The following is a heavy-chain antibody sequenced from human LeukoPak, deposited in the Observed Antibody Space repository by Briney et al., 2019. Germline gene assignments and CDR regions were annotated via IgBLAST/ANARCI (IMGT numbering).Heavy chain of an antibody. D-gene: IGHD6-13*01. Sequence: ASVKVSCKASGYTFTSYDINWVRQATGQGLEWMGWMNPNSGNTGYAQKFQGRVTMTRNTSINTAYMELSSLRSEDTAVYYCAISIAAAGTFDYWGQGTLVTVSS. V-gene: IGHV1-8*01. CDR1: GYTFTSYD. CDR2: MNPNSGNT. J-gene: IGHJ4*02. CDR3: AISIAAAGTFDY.